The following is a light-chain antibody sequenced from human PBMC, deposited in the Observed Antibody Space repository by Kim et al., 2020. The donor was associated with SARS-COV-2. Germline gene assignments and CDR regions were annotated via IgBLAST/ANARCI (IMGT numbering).Light chain of an antibody. CDR3: QQYGSSLYT. CDR2: GAS. V-gene: IGKV3-20*01. J-gene: IGKJ2*01. Sequence: SPGERATLSCRASQSVSSSYLAWYQQKPGQAPRLLSYGASSRATGIPDRCSGSGSGTDFTLTISRLGPEDFAVYYCQQYGSSLYTFGQGTKLEI. CDR1: QSVSSSY.